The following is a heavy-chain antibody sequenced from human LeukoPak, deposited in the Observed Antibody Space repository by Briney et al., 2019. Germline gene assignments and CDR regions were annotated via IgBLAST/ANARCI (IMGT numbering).Heavy chain of an antibody. CDR3: AKDPEQLIGYCSGGTCSLRY. CDR1: GFTFSTFA. V-gene: IGHV3-23*01. J-gene: IGHJ4*02. Sequence: GGSLRLSRAASGFTFSTFAMSWVRQAPGKGLEWVSTISGSGTSTYFADSVKGRFTISRDNSKNTLYLQMNSLRAEDTAVYYCAKDPEQLIGYCSGGTCSLRYWGQGTLVTVSS. D-gene: IGHD2-15*01. CDR2: ISGSGTST.